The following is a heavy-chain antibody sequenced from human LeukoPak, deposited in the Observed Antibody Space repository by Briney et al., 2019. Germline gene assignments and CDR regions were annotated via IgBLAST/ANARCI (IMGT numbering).Heavy chain of an antibody. V-gene: IGHV3-7*01. J-gene: IGHJ4*02. CDR2: IKQHGSEK. Sequence: GGSLRLSCAASGFTFSSYWMTWVRQAPGRGLEWVANIKQHGSEKYYVDSVKGRFTISRDDAKNSLYLQMNSLRAEDTAVYYCARAELGIPDYWGQGTLVTVSS. CDR3: ARAELGIPDY. D-gene: IGHD7-27*01. CDR1: GFTFSSYW.